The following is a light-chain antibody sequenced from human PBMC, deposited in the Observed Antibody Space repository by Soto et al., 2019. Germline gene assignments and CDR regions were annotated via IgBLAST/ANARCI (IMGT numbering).Light chain of an antibody. CDR2: GAS. Sequence: EIVMTQSPATLPVSPGKTATLSCRASQSVSSDLAWYQQRPGQAPSLLIYGASTRATGIPARFSGSGSGTEFTLTISSLQSEDFAVYYCQQYNRGWTFGQGTKVEIK. CDR1: QSVSSD. J-gene: IGKJ1*01. V-gene: IGKV3-15*01. CDR3: QQYNRGWT.